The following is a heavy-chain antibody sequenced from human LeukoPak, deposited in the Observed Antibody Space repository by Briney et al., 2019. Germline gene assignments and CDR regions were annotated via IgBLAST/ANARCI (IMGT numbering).Heavy chain of an antibody. CDR2: INHIGST. J-gene: IGHJ4*02. CDR3: AGGSCSSTSCHRYFDY. CDR1: GGSFSGYY. D-gene: IGHD2-2*01. V-gene: IGHV4-34*01. Sequence: SETLSLTCAVYGGSFSGYYWSWIRQPPGKGLEWIGEINHIGSTNYNPCLKSRVTISVDTSKNQFPLKLSSVTAADTAVYYCAGGSCSSTSCHRYFDYWGQGTLVTVSS.